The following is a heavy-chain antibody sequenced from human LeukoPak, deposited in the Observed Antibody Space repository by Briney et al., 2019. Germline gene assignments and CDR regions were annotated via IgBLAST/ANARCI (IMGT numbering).Heavy chain of an antibody. CDR3: VRGPDVNYYDN. V-gene: IGHV3-66*02. CDR1: VFTAITTY. D-gene: IGHD3-22*01. Sequence: GGALRVSSAPSVFTAITTYITCARQARGVRLGRVSVMYGGGSTYYADSVKGRFTISRDNSTDTLYLQMNSLRPEDTAVYYCVRGPDVNYYDNWGQGTLVTVSS. CDR2: MYGGGST. J-gene: IGHJ4*02.